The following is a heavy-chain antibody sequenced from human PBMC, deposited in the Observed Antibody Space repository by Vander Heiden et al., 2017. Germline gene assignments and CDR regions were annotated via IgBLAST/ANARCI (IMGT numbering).Heavy chain of an antibody. J-gene: IGHJ3*02. CDR1: GFTLSSYA. CDR3: AKGRPYDYVWGSYRSDAFDI. D-gene: IGHD3-16*02. Sequence: EVQLLESGGGLVQPGGSLRLSCAASGFTLSSYAMSWLRQAPGKGLEWVSAISGSGGSTYYADSVKGRFTISRDNSKNTLYLQINSLRAEDTAVYYGAKGRPYDYVWGSYRSDAFDIWGQGTMVTVSS. CDR2: ISGSGGST. V-gene: IGHV3-23*01.